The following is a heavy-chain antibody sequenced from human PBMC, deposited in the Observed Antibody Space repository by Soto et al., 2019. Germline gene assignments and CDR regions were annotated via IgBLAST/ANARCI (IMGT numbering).Heavy chain of an antibody. Sequence: DVQLLESGGGLVQPEGSLRLSCAASGFTFSSYAMSWVRQGPGRGLEWVAVVSSCGSTHYADAVRGRFTISRDDSKNTLSLQMDGLAAEDTAVYFGAMGRGAGGHFDFWGQGALVTVSS. D-gene: IGHD2-15*01. CDR2: VSSCGST. CDR3: AMGRGAGGHFDF. CDR1: GFTFSSYA. J-gene: IGHJ4*02. V-gene: IGHV3-23*01.